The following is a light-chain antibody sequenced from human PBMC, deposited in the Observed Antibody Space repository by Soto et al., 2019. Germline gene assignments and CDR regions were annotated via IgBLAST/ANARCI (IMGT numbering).Light chain of an antibody. Sequence: DIQMTQSPSTLSGAVGDRVTSTCLASHTISSWLAWYQQKPGKAPKLLIYKASTLKSGVPSRFSGSGSGTEFTPTISSLQPDDFATYYCQHYNSYSEAFGQGTKVDIK. J-gene: IGKJ1*01. CDR1: HTISSW. CDR3: QHYNSYSEA. V-gene: IGKV1-5*03. CDR2: KAS.